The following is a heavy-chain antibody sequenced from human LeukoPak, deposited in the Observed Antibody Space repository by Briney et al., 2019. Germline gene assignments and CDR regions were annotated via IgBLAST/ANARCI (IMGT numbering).Heavy chain of an antibody. Sequence: GGSLRLSCAASGFTFNRYEMNWVRQAPGKGLEWVSYISSSGSTIYYADSVKGRFTISRDNAKNSLYLQMNSLRAEDAAVYYCASRSSGGSRDYWGQGTLVTVSS. CDR2: ISSSGSTI. CDR1: GFTFNRYE. D-gene: IGHD2-15*01. J-gene: IGHJ4*02. CDR3: ASRSSGGSRDY. V-gene: IGHV3-48*03.